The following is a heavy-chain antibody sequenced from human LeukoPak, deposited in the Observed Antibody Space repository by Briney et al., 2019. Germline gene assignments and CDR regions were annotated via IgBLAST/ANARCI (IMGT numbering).Heavy chain of an antibody. CDR1: GFTFSSYA. V-gene: IGHV3-23*01. D-gene: IGHD6-19*01. CDR3: AKEKYSSGFFDY. CDR2: ISGSGGRT. J-gene: IGHJ4*02. Sequence: PGASLRLSCAASGFTFSSYAMSWVRQAPGKGLEWVSAISGSGGRTYYADSVKGRFTISRDNSKNTLYLQMNSLRAEDTAVYHCAKEKYSSGFFDYWGQGTLVTVSS.